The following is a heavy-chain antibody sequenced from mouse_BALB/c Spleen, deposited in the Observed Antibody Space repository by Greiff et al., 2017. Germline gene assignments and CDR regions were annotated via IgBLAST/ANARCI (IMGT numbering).Heavy chain of an antibody. CDR3: TRDGDGYDYYFDY. CDR1: GYTFTSYW. D-gene: IGHD1-2*01. J-gene: IGHJ2*01. Sequence: QVQLQQSGAELVRPGVSVKLSCKASGYTFTSYWINWVKQSPGKGLEWIGIIYTSDSYTNYNQKFKDKATLTVNKSSSTAYMQRSSPTSEDSAVYYWTRDGDGYDYYFDYWGQGTTLTVSS. CDR2: IYTSDSYT. V-gene: IGHV1-69*02.